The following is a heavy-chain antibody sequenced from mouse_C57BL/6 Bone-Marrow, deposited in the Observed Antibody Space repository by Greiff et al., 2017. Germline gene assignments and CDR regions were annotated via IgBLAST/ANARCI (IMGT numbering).Heavy chain of an antibody. J-gene: IGHJ2*01. CDR2: IYPGSGNT. CDR3: ASDYGSSYGNY. V-gene: IGHV1-76*01. Sequence: VQLQQSGAELVRPGASVKLSCKASGYTFTDYYINWVKQRPGQGLEWIARIYPGSGNTYYNEKFKGKATLTAEKSSSTAYMQLSSLTSEDSAVYFCASDYGSSYGNYWGQGTTLTVSS. D-gene: IGHD1-1*01. CDR1: GYTFTDYY.